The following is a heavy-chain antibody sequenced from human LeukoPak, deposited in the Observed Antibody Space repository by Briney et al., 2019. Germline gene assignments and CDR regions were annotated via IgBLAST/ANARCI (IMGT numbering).Heavy chain of an antibody. CDR2: ISTTSGFT. CDR1: GFPFSDHW. J-gene: IGHJ4*02. D-gene: IGHD3-10*01. CDR3: ARDHYYGSGTYYKPYFDY. V-gene: IGHV3-11*05. Sequence: GGSLRLSCAASGFPFSDHWMSWIRQAPGKGLEWVSYISTTSGFTKYADSVKGRFTISRDNAKNSLYLQVNSLRAEDTAVYYCARDHYYGSGTYYKPYFDYWGQGTRVTVSS.